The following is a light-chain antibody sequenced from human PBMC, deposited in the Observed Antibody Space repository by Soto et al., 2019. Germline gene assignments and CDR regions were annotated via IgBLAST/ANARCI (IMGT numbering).Light chain of an antibody. J-gene: IGLJ2*01. CDR2: LNRDGSH. CDR3: PTGETVVV. V-gene: IGLV4-69*01. CDR1: SGHSDYG. Sequence: QPVLTQSPSASASLGASVKLTCTLSSGHSDYGIAWHQQQPDKGPRYLMKLNRDGSHNKGDGITDRFSGSSSGAERYLTISSLQSDDEADYSCPTGETVVVVGGGTKLTV.